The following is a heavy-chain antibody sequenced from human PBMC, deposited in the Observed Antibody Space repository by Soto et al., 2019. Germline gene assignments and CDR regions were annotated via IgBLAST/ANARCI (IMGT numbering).Heavy chain of an antibody. D-gene: IGHD6-13*01. V-gene: IGHV1-69*01. CDR1: GGTFSSYA. CDR2: IIPIFGTA. Sequence: QVQLVQSGAEVKKPGSSVKVSCKASGGTFSSYAISWVRQAPGQGLEWMGGIIPIFGTANYAQKFQGRVTITAVESTSTAYMELSSLRSEDTAVYYCARVGYAGYSSSGGDDYWGQGTLVTVSS. J-gene: IGHJ4*02. CDR3: ARVGYAGYSSSGGDDY.